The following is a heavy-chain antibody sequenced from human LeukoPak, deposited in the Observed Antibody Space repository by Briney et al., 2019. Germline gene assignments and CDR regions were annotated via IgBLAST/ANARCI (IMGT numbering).Heavy chain of an antibody. D-gene: IGHD3-9*01. V-gene: IGHV3-21*01. CDR1: GFTFSSYS. Sequence: KSGGSLRLSCAASGFTFSSYSMNWVRQAPGKGLEWVSSISSSSSYIYYADSVKGRFTISRDNAKNSLYLQMNSLRAEDTAVYYCARRATDWAFDYWGQGTLVTVSS. J-gene: IGHJ4*02. CDR2: ISSSSSYI. CDR3: ARRATDWAFDY.